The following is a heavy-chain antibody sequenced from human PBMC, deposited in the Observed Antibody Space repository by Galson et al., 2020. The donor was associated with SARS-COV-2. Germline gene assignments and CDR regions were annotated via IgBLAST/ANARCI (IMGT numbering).Heavy chain of an antibody. J-gene: IGHJ2*01. D-gene: IGHD3-10*01. CDR2: IYNSGSSRST. V-gene: IGHV4-59*01. CDR1: GASISSYY. CDR3: ARRFYGDNWYFDL. Sequence: ETSETLSLTCTVSGASISSYYWNWMRQPPGKGLEWIGYIYNSGSSRSTNYNSSPKSRVTISLDTSKNQFSLELSSVTAADTAVYYCARRFYGDNWYFDLWGRGTLGTVSS.